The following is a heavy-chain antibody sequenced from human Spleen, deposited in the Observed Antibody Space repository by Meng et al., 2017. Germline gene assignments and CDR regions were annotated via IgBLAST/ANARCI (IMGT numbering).Heavy chain of an antibody. CDR2: INHSGST. Sequence: QVQLQQWGAGLLKPSETLSLTCVVSGGSFSDYYWSWIRQPPGKGLEWIGEINHSGSTNYNPSLKSRVTISVDTSKNQFSLMLSSVTAADTAVYYCARGCSGYRVFLCYWGQGTLVTASS. D-gene: IGHD3-22*01. J-gene: IGHJ4*02. CDR1: GGSFSDYY. CDR3: ARGCSGYRVFLCY. V-gene: IGHV4-34*01.